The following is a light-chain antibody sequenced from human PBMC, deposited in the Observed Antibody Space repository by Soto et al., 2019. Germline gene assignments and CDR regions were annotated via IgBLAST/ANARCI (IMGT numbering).Light chain of an antibody. J-gene: IGLJ2*01. Sequence: SYELTQPPSVSVAPGQTARIACGGDNIGSKSVHWYQQKPGQAPVLVVYDDSDRASGIPERFSGSNSGNTATLTISRVEAGDEADFYWQVWDSDSDHVVFGGGTKLTVL. CDR3: QVWDSDSDHVV. CDR1: NIGSKS. V-gene: IGLV3-21*02. CDR2: DDS.